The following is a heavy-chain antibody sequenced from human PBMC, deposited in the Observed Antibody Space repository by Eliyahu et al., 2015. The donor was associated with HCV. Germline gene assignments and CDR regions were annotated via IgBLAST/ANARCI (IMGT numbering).Heavy chain of an antibody. V-gene: IGHV1-46*01. Sequence: QVQLVQSGAEVKKPGASVKVSCKASGYTFTSYYMHWVRQAPGQGLEWMGIINPSGGSTSYAQKFQGRVTMTRDTFTSTVYMELSSLRSEDTAVYYCARDRGCSGGSCYSGNLDPWGQGTLVTVTS. CDR2: INPSGGST. CDR1: GYTFTSYY. D-gene: IGHD2-15*01. CDR3: ARDRGCSGGSCYSGNLDP. J-gene: IGHJ5*02.